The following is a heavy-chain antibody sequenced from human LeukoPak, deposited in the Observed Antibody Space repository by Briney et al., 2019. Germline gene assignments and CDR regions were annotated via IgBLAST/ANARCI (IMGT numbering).Heavy chain of an antibody. V-gene: IGHV3-11*01. J-gene: IGHJ4*01. CDR2: ISDRGDTI. CDR3: ARLKAGN. Sequence: GGSLRLSCTASGFTFSDYYMSWVRQAPGKGLEWVSYISDRGDTIYYADSVKGRFTISRDNANNSVSLQMDSLRDEDTAVYYCARLKAGNWGPGSLVTVSS. CDR1: GFTFSDYY.